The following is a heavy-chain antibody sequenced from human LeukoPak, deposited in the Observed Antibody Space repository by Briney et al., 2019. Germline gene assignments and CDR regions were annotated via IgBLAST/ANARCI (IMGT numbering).Heavy chain of an antibody. CDR1: GFTFSSYA. V-gene: IGHV3-23*01. J-gene: IGHJ4*02. Sequence: GGSLRLSCAASGFTFSSYAMSWVRQAPGKGLEWVSVISGSGGSTYYEDSVKGRFTISRDNSKNTLYLQMNSLRAEDTAVYYCAKASTGTRTTVTSSFDYWGQGTLVTVSS. CDR2: ISGSGGST. D-gene: IGHD4-17*01. CDR3: AKASTGTRTTVTSSFDY.